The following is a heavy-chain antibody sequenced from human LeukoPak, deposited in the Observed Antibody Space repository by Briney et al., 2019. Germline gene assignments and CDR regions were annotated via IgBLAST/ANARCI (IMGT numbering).Heavy chain of an antibody. CDR1: GFTFSNAW. J-gene: IGHJ4*02. CDR3: TTDISVYCSSTSCYRRDY. Sequence: GGSLRLSCAASGFTFSNAWVSWVRQAPGKGLEWVGRIKSKTDGGTTDYAAPVKGRFTISRDDSKNTLYLQMNSLKTEDTAVYYCTTDISVYCSSTSCYRRDYWGQGTLVTVSS. CDR2: IKSKTDGGTT. D-gene: IGHD2-2*01. V-gene: IGHV3-15*01.